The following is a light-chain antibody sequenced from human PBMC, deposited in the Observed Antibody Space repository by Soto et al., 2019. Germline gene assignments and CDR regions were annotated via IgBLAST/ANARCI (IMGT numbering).Light chain of an antibody. CDR2: DAS. V-gene: IGKV1-5*01. Sequence: DIQMTQSPSTLSASVGDRVTIPCRASQSVSGWLAWYQQKPGKAPNLLIYDASSLQAGVPSRFSGGGSGTEFTLTISSLQPDDFATYYCQQYNSYSRTFGQGTKVDIK. J-gene: IGKJ1*01. CDR1: QSVSGW. CDR3: QQYNSYSRT.